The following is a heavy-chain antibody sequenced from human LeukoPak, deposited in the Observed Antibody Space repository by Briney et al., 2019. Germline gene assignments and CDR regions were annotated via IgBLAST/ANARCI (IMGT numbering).Heavy chain of an antibody. J-gene: IGHJ4*02. D-gene: IGHD6-19*01. CDR3: ARDPSIAVAGLFDY. V-gene: IGHV1-69*04. Sequence: SVKLSCKASGGTFSSYTISWVRQAPGQGLEWMGRIIPILGIANYAQKFQGRVTITADKSTSTAYMELSSLRSEDTAVYYCARDPSIAVAGLFDYWGQGTLVTVSS. CDR1: GGTFSSYT. CDR2: IIPILGIA.